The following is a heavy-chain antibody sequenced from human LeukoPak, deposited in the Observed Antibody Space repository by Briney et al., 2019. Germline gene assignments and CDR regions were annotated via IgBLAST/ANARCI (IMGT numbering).Heavy chain of an antibody. D-gene: IGHD3-9*01. CDR3: ARDLEGTYYDILTQVDY. CDR2: ISYDGSNK. CDR1: GFTFSSYA. V-gene: IGHV3-30*04. J-gene: IGHJ4*02. Sequence: GGSLRLSCAASGFTFSSYAMHWVHQAPGKGLEWVAVISYDGSNKYYADSVKGRFTISRDNSKNTLYLQMNSLRAEDTAVYYCARDLEGTYYDILTQVDYWGQGTLVTVSS.